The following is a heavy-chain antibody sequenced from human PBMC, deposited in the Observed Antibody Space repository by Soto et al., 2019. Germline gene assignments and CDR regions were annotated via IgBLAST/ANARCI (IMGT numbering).Heavy chain of an antibody. V-gene: IGHV3-33*01. J-gene: IGHJ6*02. CDR3: ARATVTYYYYYGMDV. CDR2: IWYDGSNK. Sequence: VAVIWYDGSNKYYADSVKGRFTISRDNSKNTLYLQMNSLRAEDTAVYYCARATVTYYYYYGMDVWGQGTTVTVSS. D-gene: IGHD4-17*01.